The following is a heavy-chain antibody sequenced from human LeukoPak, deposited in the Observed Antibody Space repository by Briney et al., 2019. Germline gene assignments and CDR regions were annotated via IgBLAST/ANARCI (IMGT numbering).Heavy chain of an antibody. CDR2: IYYSGST. Sequence: SETLSLTCTVSGGSISSSSYYWGWIRQPPGKGLEWIGYIYYSGSTNYNPSLKSRVTISVDTSKNQFSLKLSSVTAADTAVYYCARDLVAAAGTRRFDPWGQGTLVTVSS. V-gene: IGHV4-61*01. D-gene: IGHD6-13*01. CDR3: ARDLVAAAGTRRFDP. CDR1: GGSISSSSYY. J-gene: IGHJ5*02.